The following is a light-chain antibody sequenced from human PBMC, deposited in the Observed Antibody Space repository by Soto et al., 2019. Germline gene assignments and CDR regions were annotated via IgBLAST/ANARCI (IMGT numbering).Light chain of an antibody. CDR1: SSNVGSNY. J-gene: IGLJ2*01. Sequence: QSALTQPPSASGTPGQRVTISCSGGSSNVGSNYVYWYQYLPGTAPRHLIQSNNQRPSGVPDRFSGSKSGTSASLAISGLRSEDEADYYCAVWDDRLRVVVFGGGTQLTVL. CDR2: SNN. CDR3: AVWDDRLRVVV. V-gene: IGLV1-47*02.